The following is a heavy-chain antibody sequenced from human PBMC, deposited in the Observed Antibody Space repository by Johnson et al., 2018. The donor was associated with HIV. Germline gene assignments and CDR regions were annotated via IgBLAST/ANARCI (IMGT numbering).Heavy chain of an antibody. Sequence: VLLVESGGGLVQSGGSLRLACVASGFIVGTKYMSWVRQAPGKGLEWVSVIYSGGSTYYADSVKGRFTLSRDNSKNTLYLQMNSLRAEDTAVYYCARSPEIGDRLWRAFDVWGQGTMVTVSS. CDR2: IYSGGST. D-gene: IGHD4-17*01. CDR1: GFIVGTKY. J-gene: IGHJ3*01. CDR3: ARSPEIGDRLWRAFDV. V-gene: IGHV3-66*01.